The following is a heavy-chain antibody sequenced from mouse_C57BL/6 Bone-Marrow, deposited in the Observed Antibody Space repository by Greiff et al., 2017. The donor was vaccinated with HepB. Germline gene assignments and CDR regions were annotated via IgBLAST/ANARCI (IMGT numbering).Heavy chain of an antibody. V-gene: IGHV1-5*01. Sequence: EVQLQQSGTVLARPGASVKMSCKTSGYTFTSYWMHWVKQRPGPGLEWIGAIYPGNSDTSYNQKFKGKAKLTAVTSASTAYMELSSLTNEDSAVYYCTRDGYDVGYAMDYWGQGTSVTVSS. J-gene: IGHJ4*01. CDR1: GYTFTSYW. CDR3: TRDGYDVGYAMDY. D-gene: IGHD2-2*01. CDR2: IYPGNSDT.